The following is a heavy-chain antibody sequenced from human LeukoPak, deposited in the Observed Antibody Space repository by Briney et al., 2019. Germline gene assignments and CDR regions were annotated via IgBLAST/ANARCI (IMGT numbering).Heavy chain of an antibody. CDR1: GGSFSGYY. CDR3: ARSYDYVWGSYRYGLLY. V-gene: IGHV4-34*01. CDR2: INHSGST. J-gene: IGHJ4*02. D-gene: IGHD3-16*02. Sequence: PSETLSLTCAVYGGSFSGYYWSWLRQPPGKGLEWIGEINHSGSTNYNPSLKSRVTISVDTSKNQFSLKLSSVTAADTAVYYCARSYDYVWGSYRYGLLYWGQGTLVTVSS.